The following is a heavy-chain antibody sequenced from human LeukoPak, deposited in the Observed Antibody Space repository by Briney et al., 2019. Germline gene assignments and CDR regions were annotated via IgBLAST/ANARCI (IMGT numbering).Heavy chain of an antibody. CDR2: IIPIFGTA. Sequence: ASVKVSCKASGGTFSSYAISWVRQAPGQGLEWMGGIIPIFGTANYAQKFQGRVTITAHESTSTAYMELSSLRSEDTAVYYCARDIATTGALNWFDPWGQGTLVTVSS. J-gene: IGHJ5*02. CDR3: ARDIATTGALNWFDP. V-gene: IGHV1-69*13. CDR1: GGTFSSYA. D-gene: IGHD6-13*01.